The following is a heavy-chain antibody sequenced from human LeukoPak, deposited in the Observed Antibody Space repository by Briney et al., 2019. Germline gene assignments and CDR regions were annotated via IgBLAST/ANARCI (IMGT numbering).Heavy chain of an antibody. CDR2: IYADDT. Sequence: PGGSLRLSCAASGLTVNNNYWHWVRQAPGQGLEWVSIIYADDTASVRGRFTFSRDSSKNTLYLQMNSLRAEDTAVYYCTHGDYPLTYWGQGTLVTVSS. V-gene: IGHV3-66*01. D-gene: IGHD4-17*01. CDR1: GLTVNNNY. J-gene: IGHJ4*02. CDR3: THGDYPLTY.